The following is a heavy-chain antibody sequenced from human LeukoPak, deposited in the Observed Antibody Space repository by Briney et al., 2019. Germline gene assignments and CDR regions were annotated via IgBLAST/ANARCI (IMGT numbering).Heavy chain of an antibody. V-gene: IGHV3-66*01. CDR3: ARDRRYCSGGSCYGPYYYYGMDV. D-gene: IGHD2-15*01. CDR1: GFTVSSNY. Sequence: GGSLRLSCAASGFTVSSNYMSWVRQAPGKGLEWVSVIYSGGSTYYADSVKGRFTISRDNSKNTLYLQMNSLRAEDTAVYYCARDRRYCSGGSCYGPYYYYGMDVWGQGTTVTVSS. CDR2: IYSGGST. J-gene: IGHJ6*02.